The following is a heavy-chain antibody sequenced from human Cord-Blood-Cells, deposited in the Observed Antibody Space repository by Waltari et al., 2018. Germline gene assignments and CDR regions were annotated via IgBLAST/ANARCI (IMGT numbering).Heavy chain of an antibody. D-gene: IGHD1-7*01. CDR1: GGSISSHY. Sequence: QVQLQESGPGLVKPSETLSLTCTVSGGSISSHYWSWIRQPPGKGLEWIGYIYYSGSTNYNPPLKSRVTISVDTSKNQFSLKLSSVTAADTAVYYCARVTGTRGYWGQGTLVTVSS. J-gene: IGHJ4*02. CDR2: IYYSGST. CDR3: ARVTGTRGY. V-gene: IGHV4-59*11.